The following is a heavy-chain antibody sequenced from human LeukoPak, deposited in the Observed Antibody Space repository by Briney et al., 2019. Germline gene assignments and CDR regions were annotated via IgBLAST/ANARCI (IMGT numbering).Heavy chain of an antibody. D-gene: IGHD6-19*01. CDR3: AKTDSSGWTYYFDY. CDR1: GFTFSSYA. J-gene: IGHJ4*02. Sequence: GGSLRLSCAASGFTFSSYAMSWARQAPGKGLEWVSTISGSGGSTYYADSVKGRFTISRDNSKKTLYLQMNSLRADDTAVYYCAKTDSSGWTYYFDYWGQGTLVTVSS. CDR2: ISGSGGST. V-gene: IGHV3-23*01.